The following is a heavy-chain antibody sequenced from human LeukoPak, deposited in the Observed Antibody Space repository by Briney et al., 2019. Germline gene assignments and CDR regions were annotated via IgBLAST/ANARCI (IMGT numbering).Heavy chain of an antibody. Sequence: GGSLRLSCAASGFTFSSHEMNWVRQAPGKGLEWVSNITSSGTTKYGDSVKGRFTISRDNAKNSLYLQMNSLRAEDTAVYYCARSATDSSSVDYWGQGTLVTVSS. CDR3: ARSATDSSSVDY. CDR1: GFTFSSHE. J-gene: IGHJ4*02. D-gene: IGHD6-6*01. V-gene: IGHV3-48*03. CDR2: ITSSGTT.